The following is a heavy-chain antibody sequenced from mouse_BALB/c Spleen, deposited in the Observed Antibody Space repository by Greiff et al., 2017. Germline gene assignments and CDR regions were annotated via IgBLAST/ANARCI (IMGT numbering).Heavy chain of an antibody. V-gene: IGHV5-6*01. J-gene: IGHJ3*01. CDR2: ISSGGSYT. D-gene: IGHD2-4*01. Sequence: EVKLMESGGDLVKPGGSLKLSCAASGFTFSSYGMSWVRQTPDKRLEWVATISSGGSYTYYPDSVKGRFTISRDNAKNTLYLQMSSLKSEDTAMYYCARQGLTMITTWFAYWGQGTLVTVSA. CDR1: GFTFSSYG. CDR3: ARQGLTMITTWFAY.